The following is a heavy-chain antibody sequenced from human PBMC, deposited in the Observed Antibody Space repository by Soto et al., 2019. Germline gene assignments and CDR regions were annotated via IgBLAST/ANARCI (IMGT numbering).Heavy chain of an antibody. V-gene: IGHV6-1*01. CDR1: GDSVSSNSAA. CDR2: TYYRSKWYN. D-gene: IGHD5-18*01. J-gene: IGHJ4*02. CDR3: AISGYSYGPFGGFDY. Sequence: SQTLSLTCAISGDSVSSNSAAWNWIRQSPSRGLEWLGRTYYRSKWYNDYAVSVKSRITINPDTSKNQFSLQLNSVTPEDTAVYYCAISGYSYGPFGGFDYWGQGTLVTVSS.